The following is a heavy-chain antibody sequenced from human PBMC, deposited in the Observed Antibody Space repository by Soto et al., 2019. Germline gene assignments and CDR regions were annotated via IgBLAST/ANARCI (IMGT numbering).Heavy chain of an antibody. Sequence: QVQLVQSGAEVRQPASSVKVSCKTSGGTFSSYAISWVRQAPGQGLEWMGGIVPIVGTTTYAQKFQGRVTXXAXXATSTAYMQLSRLRSDDTAVYHCVRVVAIPGYPDHWGQGTLVTVSS. CDR2: IVPIVGTT. CDR3: VRVVAIPGYPDH. CDR1: GGTFSSYA. J-gene: IGHJ4*02. D-gene: IGHD5-12*01. V-gene: IGHV1-69*12.